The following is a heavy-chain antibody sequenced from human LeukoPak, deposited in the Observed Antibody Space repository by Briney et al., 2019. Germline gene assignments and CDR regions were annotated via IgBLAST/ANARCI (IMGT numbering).Heavy chain of an antibody. V-gene: IGHV4-30-2*01. D-gene: IGHD2-15*01. J-gene: IGHJ4*02. CDR2: IYHSGST. CDR1: GGSISSGGYS. Sequence: PSQTLSLTCAASGGSISSGGYSWSWIRQPPGKGLEWIGYIYHSGSTYYNPSLKSRVTISVDRSKNQFSLKLSSVTAADTAVYYCARGYCSGGSCYSARYWGQGTLVTVSS. CDR3: ARGYCSGGSCYSARY.